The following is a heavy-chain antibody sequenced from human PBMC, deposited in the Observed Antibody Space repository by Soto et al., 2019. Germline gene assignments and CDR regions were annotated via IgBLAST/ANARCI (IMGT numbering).Heavy chain of an antibody. D-gene: IGHD4-17*01. CDR1: GFTFSSYS. V-gene: IGHV3-48*01. J-gene: IGHJ4*02. Sequence: GGSLRLSCAASGFTFSSYSMNWVRQAPGKGLEWVSYISSSSSTIYYADSVKGRFTISRDNAKNSLYLQMNSLRAEDTAVYYCARDLGDDFTSSYFDYWGQGTLVTVSS. CDR3: ARDLGDDFTSSYFDY. CDR2: ISSSSSTI.